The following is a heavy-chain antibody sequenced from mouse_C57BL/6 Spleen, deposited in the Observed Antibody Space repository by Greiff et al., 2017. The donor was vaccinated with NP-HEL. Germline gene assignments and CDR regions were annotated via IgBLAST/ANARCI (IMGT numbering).Heavy chain of an antibody. CDR2: IDPEDGDT. V-gene: IGHV14-1*01. CDR1: GFNIKDYY. Sequence: EVQLQQSGAELVRPGASVKLSCTASGFNIKDYYMHWVKQRPEQGLEWIGRIDPEDGDTEYAPKFQGKATMTADTSSNTAYLQRSSLTSEDTAVYYCTRGDGYDVYYFDYWGQGTTLTVSS. D-gene: IGHD2-2*01. CDR3: TRGDGYDVYYFDY. J-gene: IGHJ2*01.